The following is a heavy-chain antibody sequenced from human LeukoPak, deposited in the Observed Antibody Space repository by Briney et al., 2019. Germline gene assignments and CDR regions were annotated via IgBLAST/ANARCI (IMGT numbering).Heavy chain of an antibody. CDR3: ARSLAVAGTGFLFY. CDR2: ISAYNGNT. J-gene: IGHJ4*02. Sequence: ASVTVSCKASGYTFTGYGISWVRQAPGQGLEWMGWISAYNGNTNYAQKLQGRVTMTTDTSTSTAYMELRSLRSDDTAVYYCARSLAVAGTGFLFYWGQGTLVTVSS. D-gene: IGHD6-19*01. CDR1: GYTFTGYG. V-gene: IGHV1-18*04.